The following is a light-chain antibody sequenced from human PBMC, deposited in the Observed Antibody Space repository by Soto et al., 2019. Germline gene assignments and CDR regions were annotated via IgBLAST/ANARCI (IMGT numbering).Light chain of an antibody. CDR3: QQYGTSPIT. CDR1: QTVSSY. CDR2: GAS. J-gene: IGKJ5*01. V-gene: IGKV3-20*01. Sequence: ENVLTQSPATLSLSPGERATLSCRASQTVSSYLTWYQQRPGQAPRLLIYGASKRATGIPDRFSGSGSGTDFTLTISRLEPEDFAVYDCQQYGTSPITFGQGTRLEIK.